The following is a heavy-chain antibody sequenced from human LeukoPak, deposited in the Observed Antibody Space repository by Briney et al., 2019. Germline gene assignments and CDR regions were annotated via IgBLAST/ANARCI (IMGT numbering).Heavy chain of an antibody. Sequence: PGGSLRLSCAASGFTFSDYYMSWIRQAPGKELEWVSYISSSSSYTNYADPVKGRFTISRDNAKNSLYLQMNSLRAEDTAVYYCARLFIVVPSAIHTWGQGTLVTVSS. CDR1: GFTFSDYY. CDR2: ISSSSSYT. D-gene: IGHD2-2*01. J-gene: IGHJ5*02. V-gene: IGHV3-11*03. CDR3: ARLFIVVPSAIHT.